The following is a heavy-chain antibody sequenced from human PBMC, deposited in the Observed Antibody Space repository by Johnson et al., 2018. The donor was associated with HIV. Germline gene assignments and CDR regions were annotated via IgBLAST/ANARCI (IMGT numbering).Heavy chain of an antibody. CDR2: IKEDVSEK. Sequence: EVQLVESGGGVVQPGRSLRLSCAASGFTFSSYWMNWVRQAPGKGLEWVANIKEDVSEKYYVDSVRGLFTISRDNAKNSLYLQMNSLRAEDTAVYYCAIGRGEFPRHAFDIWGQGTMVTVSS. J-gene: IGHJ3*02. CDR3: AIGRGEFPRHAFDI. CDR1: GFTFSSYW. D-gene: IGHD3-10*01. V-gene: IGHV3-7*01.